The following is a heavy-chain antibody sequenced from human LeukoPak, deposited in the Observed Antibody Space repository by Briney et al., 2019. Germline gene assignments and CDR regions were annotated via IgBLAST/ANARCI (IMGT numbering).Heavy chain of an antibody. V-gene: IGHV1-46*01. CDR1: GYTFTSYY. Sequence: GASVKVSCKASGYTFTSYYMHWVRQAPGQGLEWMGIINPSDGSTSYAQKFQGRVTMTRDTSTSTVYMELSSLRSEDTAVYYCAGVVAVAGTSDDWGQGTMVTVSS. CDR2: INPSDGST. CDR3: AGVVAVAGTSDD. D-gene: IGHD6-19*01. J-gene: IGHJ4*02.